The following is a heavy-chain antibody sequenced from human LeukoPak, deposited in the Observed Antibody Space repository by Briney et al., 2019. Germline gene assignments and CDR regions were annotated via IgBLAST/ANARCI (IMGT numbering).Heavy chain of an antibody. Sequence: PSETLSLNCTVSGGSISSYYWSWLRQPPGEGLECIGYIYSSGSTNYNPSLKSRVTISVDASNNQFSLKLTSVTAADTAVYYCARGSKGSSWPGGYFDLWGRGTLVTVSS. J-gene: IGHJ2*01. V-gene: IGHV4-59*01. CDR1: GGSISSYY. CDR2: IYSSGST. D-gene: IGHD6-13*01. CDR3: ARGSKGSSWPGGYFDL.